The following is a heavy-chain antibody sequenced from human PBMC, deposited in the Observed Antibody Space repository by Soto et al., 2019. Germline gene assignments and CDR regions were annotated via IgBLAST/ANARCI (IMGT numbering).Heavy chain of an antibody. J-gene: IGHJ6*02. V-gene: IGHV3-73*02. CDR1: GFTFSGSA. CDR2: IRSKANNYAT. CDR3: TDPQVYYGMDV. Sequence: EVQLVESGGGLVQPGGSLKLSCAASGFTFSGSAVHRVRQASGKGLEWVGRIRSKANNYATAYAASVQGRFTIFRDDLKNTAYLQMKTLKSEDTAVYYCTDPQVYYGMDVWGQGTTVTVSS.